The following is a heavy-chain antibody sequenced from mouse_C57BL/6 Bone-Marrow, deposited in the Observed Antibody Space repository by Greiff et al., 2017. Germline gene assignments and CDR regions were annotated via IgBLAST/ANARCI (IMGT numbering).Heavy chain of an antibody. J-gene: IGHJ4*01. D-gene: IGHD1-1*01. V-gene: IGHV14-2*01. CDR2: IDPEDGET. CDR1: GFNIKDYY. CDR3: ARSGTTVVAPYYYAMDY. Sequence: EVQRVESGAELVKPGASVKLSCTASGFNIKDYYMHWVKQRTEQGLEWIGRIDPEDGETKYAPKFQGKATITADTSSNTAYLQLSSLTSEDTAVYYCARSGTTVVAPYYYAMDYWGQGTSVTVSS.